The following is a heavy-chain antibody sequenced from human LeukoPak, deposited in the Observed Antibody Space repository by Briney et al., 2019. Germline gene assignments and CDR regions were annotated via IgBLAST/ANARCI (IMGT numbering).Heavy chain of an antibody. CDR1: GGSISIGY. CDR2: VYYGGST. D-gene: IGHD6-6*01. J-gene: IGHJ6*03. V-gene: IGHV4-59*01. CDR3: ARDKRYIAARKLDYYYYMDV. Sequence: SETLSLTCTVSGGSISIGYWSWIRQPPGKGLEWIGYVYYGGSTNYNPSLKNRVTISVDTSKNQFSLKLSSVTAADTAVYYCARDKRYIAARKLDYYYYMDVWGKGTTVTVSS.